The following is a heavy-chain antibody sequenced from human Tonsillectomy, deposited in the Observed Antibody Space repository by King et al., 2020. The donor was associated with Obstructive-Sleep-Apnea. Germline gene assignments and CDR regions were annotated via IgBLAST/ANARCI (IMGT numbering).Heavy chain of an antibody. CDR1: GFTFSNYA. V-gene: IGHV3-23*04. CDR2: ITGSGGSP. CDR3: AKGKLEYYYYYAMDV. Sequence: VQLVESGGGLVQPGGSLRLSCAASGFTFSNYAMSWVRQAPGEGLEGVSGITGSGGSPYYADSVKGRFTFSRDNSKHTLYLQMNSLRAEDTAVYSCAKGKLEYYYYYAMDVWGQGTTVTVSS. J-gene: IGHJ6*02. D-gene: IGHD1-1*01.